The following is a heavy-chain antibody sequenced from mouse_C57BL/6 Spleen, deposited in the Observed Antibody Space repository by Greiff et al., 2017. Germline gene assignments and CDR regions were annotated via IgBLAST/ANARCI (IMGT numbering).Heavy chain of an antibody. CDR2: IHPNSGSS. D-gene: IGHD4-1*01. CDR1: GYTFTSYW. J-gene: IGHJ3*01. V-gene: IGHV1-64*01. Sequence: QVQLKQPGAELVKPGASVKLSCKASGYTFTSYWMHWVKQRPGHGLEWIGMIHPNSGSSNYNEKFKSKATLTVDKSSSTAYMQLSSLTSEYSAVYCCGRNGNWDWFAYWGQGTLVTVSA. CDR3: GRNGNWDWFAY.